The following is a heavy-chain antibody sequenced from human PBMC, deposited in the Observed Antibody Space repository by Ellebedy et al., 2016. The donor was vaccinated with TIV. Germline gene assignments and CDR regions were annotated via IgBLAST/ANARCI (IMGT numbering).Heavy chain of an antibody. CDR3: ARDQWLGRAYYFDY. CDR1: GFSFSHYW. CDR2: IKQDGSEK. Sequence: GGSLRLSCVASGFSFSHYWMAWVRQAPGKGPEWVANIKQDGSEKYYVDSVEGRFSISRDNTRKSLYLQMNSLTDEDTAVYYCARDQWLGRAYYFDYWGQGTLVTVSS. V-gene: IGHV3-7*01. J-gene: IGHJ4*01. D-gene: IGHD6-19*01.